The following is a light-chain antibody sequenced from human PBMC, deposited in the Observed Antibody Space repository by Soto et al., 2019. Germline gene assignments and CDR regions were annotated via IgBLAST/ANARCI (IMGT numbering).Light chain of an antibody. CDR2: AAS. J-gene: IGKJ2*01. V-gene: IGKV1-39*01. CDR3: QQSYSSPYT. Sequence: DIQITQSPSSLSASVGDRVTITCRASQSISSYLKWSQQKPGKAPELLIYAASSLRSGVPSRFSGSGSGTDFTLAISGLQPEDFAPYHCQQSYSSPYTVGGGTELEIK. CDR1: QSISSY.